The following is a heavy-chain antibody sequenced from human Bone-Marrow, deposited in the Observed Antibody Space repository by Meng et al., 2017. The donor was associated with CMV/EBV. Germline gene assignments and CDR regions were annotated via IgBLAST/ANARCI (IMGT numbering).Heavy chain of an antibody. D-gene: IGHD6-19*01. V-gene: IGHV5-51*01. Sequence: GESLKISCKGSGYSFTNHWIGWVRQMPGKGLEWMGIIYPGDSDTRYSPSFQGQVTISADKSISTAYLQWSSLKASDTAMYYCATIAVAGTGYFDYWGQGTLVTVSS. CDR1: GYSFTNHW. CDR3: ATIAVAGTGYFDY. CDR2: IYPGDSDT. J-gene: IGHJ4*02.